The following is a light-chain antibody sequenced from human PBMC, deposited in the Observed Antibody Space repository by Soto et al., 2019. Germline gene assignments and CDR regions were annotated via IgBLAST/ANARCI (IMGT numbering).Light chain of an antibody. CDR3: QNCFTVPYT. J-gene: IGKJ2*01. CDR2: DAS. CDR1: RDIGND. Sequence: IQMTQSPSSLSASVGDRVTITCRASRDIGNDLGWYHQKPGKAPNLLIYDASNLAAGVPSGFSGSGSGTHFTFTITSLQPEDIGTYYCQNCFTVPYTFGQGTKVEIK. V-gene: IGKV1-33*01.